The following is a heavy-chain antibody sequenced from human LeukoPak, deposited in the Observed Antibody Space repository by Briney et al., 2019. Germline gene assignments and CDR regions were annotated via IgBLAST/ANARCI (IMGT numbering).Heavy chain of an antibody. D-gene: IGHD6-19*01. V-gene: IGHV3-23*01. CDR2: ISSSGVRA. CDR3: AKEGPRAVAYIPDY. J-gene: IGHJ4*02. Sequence: GGSLRLSCAASGFTFTTYAMTWVRQAPGKGLEWVSSISSSGVRAYYADSVKGRFTISRDNSKNTLYLQMSSLRAEDTAVYYCAKEGPRAVAYIPDYWGQGTLVTVSS. CDR1: GFTFTTYA.